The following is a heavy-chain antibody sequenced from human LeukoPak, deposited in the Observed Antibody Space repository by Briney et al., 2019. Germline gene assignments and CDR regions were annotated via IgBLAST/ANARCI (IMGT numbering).Heavy chain of an antibody. CDR3: ANRDILTGYHDY. CDR2: IYSDNT. V-gene: IGHV3-53*01. J-gene: IGHJ4*02. CDR1: GFTVSSNS. Sequence: PGGSLRLSCTVSGFTVSSNSMSWVRQAPGKGLEWVSFIYSDNTHYSDSVKGRFTISRDNSKNTLYLQMNSLRAEDTAVYYCANRDILTGYHDYWGQGTLVTVSS. D-gene: IGHD3-9*01.